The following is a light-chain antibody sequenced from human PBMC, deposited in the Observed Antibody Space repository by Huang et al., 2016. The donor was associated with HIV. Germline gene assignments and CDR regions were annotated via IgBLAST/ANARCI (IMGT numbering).Light chain of an antibody. Sequence: HLTQSPPSLSASVGDSVFISCRASQDIGTSLAWYQQRTGRPPKLLISGASTLQTGVPSRFSGDSAGTYFTLFITDLQPEDFATYYCQQLHSYPITFGQGTRLDI. V-gene: IGKV1-13*02. J-gene: IGKJ5*01. CDR3: QQLHSYPIT. CDR2: GAS. CDR1: QDIGTS.